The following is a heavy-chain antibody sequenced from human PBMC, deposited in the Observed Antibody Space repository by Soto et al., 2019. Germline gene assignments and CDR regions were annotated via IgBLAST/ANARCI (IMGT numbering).Heavy chain of an antibody. CDR1: GFSFASYP. V-gene: IGHV3-23*01. CDR2: ISGSGAGT. CDR3: ARCHVCDYESFDY. D-gene: IGHD4-17*01. Sequence: EVQLLESGGGLVQPGGSLRLSCAASGFSFASYPMSWVRQAPGKGLEWVSGISGSGAGTYYADSVKGRFTISRDNSNNTLLRQMNRLRAEDTAIYYCARCHVCDYESFDYWGQGTLITVSS. J-gene: IGHJ4*02.